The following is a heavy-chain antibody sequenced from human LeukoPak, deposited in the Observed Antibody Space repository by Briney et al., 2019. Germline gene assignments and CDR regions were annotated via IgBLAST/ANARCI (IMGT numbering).Heavy chain of an antibody. Sequence: PGGSLRLSCAACGFSVSSDYIGWVRQAPGKGLEWVSVIYSGGSTYYADSVKGRFTISRDNSKNTVYLQMNSLRPEDTAVYYCARRKTGSPYDYWGQGTLVTVSS. CDR1: GFSVSSDY. V-gene: IGHV3-53*01. D-gene: IGHD1-1*01. CDR3: ARRKTGSPYDY. J-gene: IGHJ4*02. CDR2: IYSGGST.